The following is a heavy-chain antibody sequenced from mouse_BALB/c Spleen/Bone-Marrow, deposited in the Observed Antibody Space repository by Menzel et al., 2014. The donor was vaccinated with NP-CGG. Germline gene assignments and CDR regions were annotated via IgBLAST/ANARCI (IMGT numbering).Heavy chain of an antibody. V-gene: IGHV14-3*02. J-gene: IGHJ4*01. D-gene: IGHD4-1*01. CDR3: ARWEYYAMDY. Sequence: VQLKESGAEPVKPGASVKLSCTASGFNIKDTYMHWVKQRPEQGLEWIGRIGPANGNTKYDPKFQGKATITADTSSNTAYLQLSSLTSEDTAVYYCARWEYYAMDYWSQGTSVTVSS. CDR1: GFNIKDTY. CDR2: IGPANGNT.